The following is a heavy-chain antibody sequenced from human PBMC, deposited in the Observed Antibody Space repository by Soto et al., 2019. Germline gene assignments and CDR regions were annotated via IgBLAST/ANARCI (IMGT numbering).Heavy chain of an antibody. CDR3: AREGGLVVYYYGMDV. D-gene: IGHD5-12*01. CDR2: IWYDGSNK. V-gene: IGHV3-33*01. J-gene: IGHJ6*02. Sequence: GGSLRLSCAASGFTFSSYGMHWVRQAPGKGLEWVAVIWYDGSNKYYADSVKGRFTISRDNSKNTLYLQMNSLRAEDTAVYYCAREGGLVVYYYGMDVWGQGTTVTVSS. CDR1: GFTFSSYG.